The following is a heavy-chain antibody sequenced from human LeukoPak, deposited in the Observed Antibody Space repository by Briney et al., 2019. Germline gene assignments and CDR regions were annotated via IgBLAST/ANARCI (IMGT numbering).Heavy chain of an antibody. CDR1: GDSVSSNSAA. CDR2: TYYRSKWYN. V-gene: IGHV6-1*01. Sequence: SPTLSLTCAISGDSVSSNSAAWDWLRQSPSRGLEWLGRTYYRSKWYNDYAVSVRSRITINPDTSKNQFSLQLNSVTPEDTAVYYCSRHKSGWIDYWGQGTLVTVSS. J-gene: IGHJ4*02. CDR3: SRHKSGWIDY. D-gene: IGHD6-19*01.